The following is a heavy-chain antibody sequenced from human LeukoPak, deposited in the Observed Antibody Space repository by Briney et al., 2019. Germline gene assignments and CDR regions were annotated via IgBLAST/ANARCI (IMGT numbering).Heavy chain of an antibody. CDR1: GFTFSSYG. V-gene: IGHV3-30*03. CDR3: ARVRHPVVTDGPFDY. D-gene: IGHD4-23*01. CDR2: ISYDGSNK. Sequence: PGRSLRLSCAASGFTFSSYGMHWVRQAPGKGLEWVAVISYDGSNKYYADSVKGRFTISRDNSKNTLYLQMNSLRAEDTAVYYCARVRHPVVTDGPFDYWGQGTLVTVSS. J-gene: IGHJ4*02.